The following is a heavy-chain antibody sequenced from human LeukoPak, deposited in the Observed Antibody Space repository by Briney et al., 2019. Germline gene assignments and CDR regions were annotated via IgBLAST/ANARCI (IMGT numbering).Heavy chain of an antibody. CDR1: GGSISSSSYY. V-gene: IGHV4-39*07. D-gene: IGHD6-13*01. CDR2: IYYSGST. CDR3: ARVAAAGKSFDY. J-gene: IGHJ4*02. Sequence: SETLSLTCTVSGGSISSSSYYWGWIRQPPGKGLEWIGSIYYSGSTYYNPSLKSRVTISVDTSKNQFSLKLRSVTAADTAVYYCARVAAAGKSFDYWGQGTLVTVSS.